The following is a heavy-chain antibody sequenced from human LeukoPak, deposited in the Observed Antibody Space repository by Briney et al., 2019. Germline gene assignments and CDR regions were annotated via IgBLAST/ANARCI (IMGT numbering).Heavy chain of an antibody. Sequence: GGSLRLSCAASGFTFSSYAMHWVRQAPGKGLEYVSAISSNGGSTYYANSVKGRFTISRDNSKNTLYLQMGSLRAEDMAVYYCARDYYDSSGPTNFDYWGQGTLVTVSS. CDR1: GFTFSSYA. CDR3: ARDYYDSSGPTNFDY. J-gene: IGHJ4*02. D-gene: IGHD3-22*01. V-gene: IGHV3-64*01. CDR2: ISSNGGST.